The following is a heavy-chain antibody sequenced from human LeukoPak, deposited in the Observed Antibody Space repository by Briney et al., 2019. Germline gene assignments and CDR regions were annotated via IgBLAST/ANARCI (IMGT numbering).Heavy chain of an antibody. V-gene: IGHV4-34*01. J-gene: IGHJ3*02. CDR2: INHSGST. CDR3: ARGVWKYYYDSSGYYYNVRDAFDI. CDR1: GGSISSDY. D-gene: IGHD3-22*01. Sequence: SETLSLTCTVSGGSISSDYWSWIRQPPGKGLEWIGEINHSGSTNYNPSLKSRVTISVDTSKNQFSLKLSSVTAADTAVYYCARGVWKYYYDSSGYYYNVRDAFDIWGQGTMVTVSS.